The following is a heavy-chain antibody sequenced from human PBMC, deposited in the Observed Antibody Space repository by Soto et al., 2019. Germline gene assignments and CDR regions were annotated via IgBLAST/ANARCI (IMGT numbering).Heavy chain of an antibody. Sequence: VQLLESGGGLVQPGGSLRLSCAASGFTFSSYAMSWVRQAPGKGLEWVSAISGSGGSTYYADSVKGRFTISRDNSKNTLYLQMNSLRAEDTAVYYCAKDEQGYCSGGSCYLKAFDIWGQGTMVTVSS. CDR2: ISGSGGST. D-gene: IGHD2-15*01. J-gene: IGHJ3*02. CDR1: GFTFSSYA. CDR3: AKDEQGYCSGGSCYLKAFDI. V-gene: IGHV3-23*01.